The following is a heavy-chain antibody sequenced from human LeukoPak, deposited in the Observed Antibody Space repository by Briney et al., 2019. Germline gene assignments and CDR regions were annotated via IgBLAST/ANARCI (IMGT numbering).Heavy chain of an antibody. J-gene: IGHJ3*02. CDR3: ARDFGYSLGAFDI. CDR2: IYSGGST. V-gene: IGHV3-53*01. D-gene: IGHD2-21*01. Sequence: GGSLRLSCAASGCTVSSNYMSWVRQAPGKGLEWVSVIYSGGSTYYADSVKGRFTISRDNSKNTLYLQMNSLRAEDTAVYYCARDFGYSLGAFDIWGQGTMVTVSS. CDR1: GCTVSSNY.